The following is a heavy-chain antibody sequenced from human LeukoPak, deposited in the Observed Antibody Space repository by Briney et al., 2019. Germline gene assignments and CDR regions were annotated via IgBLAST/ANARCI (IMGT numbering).Heavy chain of an antibody. V-gene: IGHV5-51*01. CDR3: ARHGPYDTSGYRRFDY. CDR1: GYSFTNYW. J-gene: IGHJ4*02. D-gene: IGHD3-22*01. CDR2: IYPDDSDT. Sequence: GESLKISCEGSGYSFTNYWIAWVRQMPGRGLGWMGIIYPDDSDTRYSPSFQGQVTIPADKSISTAYLQWSSLRASDTAMYYCARHGPYDTSGYRRFDYWGQGTLVTVSS.